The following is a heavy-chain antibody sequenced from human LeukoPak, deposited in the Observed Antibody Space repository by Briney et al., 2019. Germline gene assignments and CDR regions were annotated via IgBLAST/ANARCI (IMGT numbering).Heavy chain of an antibody. V-gene: IGHV3-74*01. D-gene: IGHD1/OR15-1a*01. Sequence: PGGSLRLSRAASGFPFSISWMHWFRQVPGKGLMWVSRITTDETTTYADSVRGRFTISRDNAKNTVYLQMNSLRVEDTAVYYCAKDWFATTDYWGQGILVTVSS. CDR3: AKDWFATTDY. J-gene: IGHJ4*02. CDR1: GFPFSISW. CDR2: ITTDETT.